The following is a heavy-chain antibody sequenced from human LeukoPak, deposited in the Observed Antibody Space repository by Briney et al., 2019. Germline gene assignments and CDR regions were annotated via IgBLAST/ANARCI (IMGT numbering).Heavy chain of an antibody. V-gene: IGHV3-33*08. CDR3: ARDDSGSYSP. J-gene: IGHJ5*02. D-gene: IGHD1-26*01. CDR1: GFTFNHYG. CDR2: IWYDGSNK. Sequence: PGGSLRLSCEASGFTFNHYGMHWVRQAPGRGLEWVAVIWYDGSNKYYADSVKGRFTISRDNSKNTLYLQMNSLRAEDTAVYYCARDDSGSYSPWGQGTLVTVSS.